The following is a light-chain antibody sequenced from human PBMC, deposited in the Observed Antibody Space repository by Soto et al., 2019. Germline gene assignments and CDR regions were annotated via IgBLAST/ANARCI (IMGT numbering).Light chain of an antibody. CDR2: GNI. CDR1: SSNIGAGYD. V-gene: IGLV1-40*01. CDR3: QSYDNSLSVL. J-gene: IGLJ2*01. Sequence: QSVLTQPPSVSGAPGQRVTISCTGSSSNIGAGYDVHWYQQLPGTAPKLLIYGNINRPSGVPGRFSGSKSGTSASLAITGLQAEDEADYYCQSYDNSLSVLFGGGTKVTVL.